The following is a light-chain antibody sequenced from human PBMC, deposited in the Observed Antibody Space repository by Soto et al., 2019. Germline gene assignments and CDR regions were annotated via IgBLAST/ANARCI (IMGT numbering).Light chain of an antibody. J-gene: IGLJ1*01. CDR2: EVS. Sequence: QSALAQPASVSGSPGQSIAISCTGTSSDVGGYNYVSWYQQHPGKAPKLLISEVSIRPSGVSDRFSGSKSGNTASLTISGLQTEDEADYYCSSFTSGYTFVCGSGTKVTVL. CDR1: SSDVGGYNY. CDR3: SSFTSGYTFV. V-gene: IGLV2-14*01.